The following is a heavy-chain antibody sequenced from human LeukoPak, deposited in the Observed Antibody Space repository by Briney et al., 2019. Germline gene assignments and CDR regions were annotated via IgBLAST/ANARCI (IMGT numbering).Heavy chain of an antibody. D-gene: IGHD6-13*01. Sequence: GGSLRLSCAASGFTFSSYWMHWVRQAPGKGLVWVSRINSDGSSTSYADSVKGRFTISRDNAKNTLYLQMNSLRAEDTALYYCAKGLGSSSWSQNYYYYMDVWGKGTTVTISS. CDR2: INSDGSST. J-gene: IGHJ6*03. CDR1: GFTFSSYW. V-gene: IGHV3-74*01. CDR3: AKGLGSSSWSQNYYYYMDV.